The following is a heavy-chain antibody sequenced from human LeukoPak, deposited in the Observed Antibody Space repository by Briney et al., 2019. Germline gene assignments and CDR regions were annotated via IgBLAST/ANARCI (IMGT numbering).Heavy chain of an antibody. CDR3: APTRGSSSWPFDY. D-gene: IGHD6-13*01. CDR1: GFTFSSYW. J-gene: IGHJ4*02. CDR2: INSDGSST. V-gene: IGHV3-74*01. Sequence: GGSLRPSCAASGFTFSSYWMHWVRQAPGKGLVWVSRINSDGSSTTYADSVKGRFTISRDNAKNALYLQMNSLRAEDTAVYYCAPTRGSSSWPFDYWGQGTLVTVSS.